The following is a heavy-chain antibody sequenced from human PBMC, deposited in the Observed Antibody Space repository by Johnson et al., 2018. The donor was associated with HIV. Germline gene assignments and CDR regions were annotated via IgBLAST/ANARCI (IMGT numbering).Heavy chain of an antibody. V-gene: IGHV3-11*04. CDR3: ARAGHYDYVWGSYRHDAFDI. D-gene: IGHD3-16*02. CDR1: GFTFSDYY. J-gene: IGHJ3*02. Sequence: QVQLVESGGGLVKPGGSLRLSCAASGFTFSDYYMSWIRQAPGKGLEWVSYISSSGSTIYYADSVKGRFTISRDNAKNSLYLQMNSLRAEDTAVYYCARAGHYDYVWGSYRHDAFDIWGKGTMVTVSS. CDR2: ISSSGSTI.